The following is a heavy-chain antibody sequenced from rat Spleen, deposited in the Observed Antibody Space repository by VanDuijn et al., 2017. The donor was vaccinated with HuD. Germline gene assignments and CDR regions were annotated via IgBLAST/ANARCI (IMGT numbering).Heavy chain of an antibody. J-gene: IGHJ3*01. V-gene: IGHV3-3*01. Sequence: EVQLQESGPGLVKPSQSLSLTCSVTGYSITSNYWGWIRKFPGNKLEWMGYINGAGTTIYNPSLKSRIPITRDTSKNQFFVQVNSITTEDTATYYCARSDGVHYYLPFADWGQGTLVTVSS. CDR1: GYSITSNY. CDR2: INGAGTT. CDR3: ARSDGVHYYLPFAD. D-gene: IGHD1-12*02.